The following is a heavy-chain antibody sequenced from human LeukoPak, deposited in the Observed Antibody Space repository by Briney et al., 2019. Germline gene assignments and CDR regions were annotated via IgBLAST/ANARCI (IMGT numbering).Heavy chain of an antibody. CDR3: TRHHYYDSSGYHPTFDP. D-gene: IGHD3-22*01. CDR1: GFTFSGSA. V-gene: IGHV3-73*01. CDR2: IRSKANSYAT. Sequence: GGSLRLSCAASGFTFSGSAMHWVRQASGKGLEWVGRIRSKANSYATAYAASVKGRFTISRDDSKNTAYLQMNSLKTEDTAVYYCTRHHYYDSSGYHPTFDPWGQGTLVTVSS. J-gene: IGHJ5*02.